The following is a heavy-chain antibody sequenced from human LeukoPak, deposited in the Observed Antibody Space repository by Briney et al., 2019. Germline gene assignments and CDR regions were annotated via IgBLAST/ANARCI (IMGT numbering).Heavy chain of an antibody. CDR3: VRGGLFYFDY. D-gene: IGHD2-21*01. J-gene: IGHJ4*02. CDR1: GFTFSDYS. Sequence: GGSLRVSCATSGFTFSDYSMSWVRQAPGKGLEWLSYTTSGGTTIYHAGSVKGRFTISRDNAKNSLHLQMSILRAEDTAVYYCVRGGLFYFDYWGQGTLVTVSS. CDR2: TTSGGTTI. V-gene: IGHV3-11*01.